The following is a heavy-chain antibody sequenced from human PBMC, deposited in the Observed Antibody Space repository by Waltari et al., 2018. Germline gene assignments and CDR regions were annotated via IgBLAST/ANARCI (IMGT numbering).Heavy chain of an antibody. Sequence: QVQLVQSGAEVKKPGASVKVSCKASGYTFFDYYIHWVRQAPGPGLDWMGRINPNSGGTNYAQKFQGRVTMTKDTSINTAYLELSSLTSDDTAVYYCARGTYYYGSDNRRPEGLGDNWGQGTLVTVSS. CDR2: INPNSGGT. V-gene: IGHV1-2*06. J-gene: IGHJ4*02. CDR3: ARGTYYYGSDNRRPEGLGDN. D-gene: IGHD3-10*01. CDR1: GYTFFDYY.